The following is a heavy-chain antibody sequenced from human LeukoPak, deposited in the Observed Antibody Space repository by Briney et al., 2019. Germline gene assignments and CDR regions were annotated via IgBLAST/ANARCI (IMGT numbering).Heavy chain of an antibody. CDR1: GFTFDDYA. V-gene: IGHV3-9*01. Sequence: GGSLRLSCAASGFTFDDYAMHWVRQAPGKGLEWVSGISWNSGSIGYADSVKGRFTISRDNAKNSLYLQMNSLRAEDTALYYCAKADGGNPLYYFDYWGQGTLVTVSS. J-gene: IGHJ4*02. D-gene: IGHD4-23*01. CDR3: AKADGGNPLYYFDY. CDR2: ISWNSGSI.